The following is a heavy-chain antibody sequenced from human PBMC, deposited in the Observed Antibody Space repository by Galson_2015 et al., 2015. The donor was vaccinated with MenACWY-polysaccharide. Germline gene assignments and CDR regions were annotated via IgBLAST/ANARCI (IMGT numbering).Heavy chain of an antibody. CDR3: VRRLTSRCFDY. CDR1: GFTFSDYH. D-gene: IGHD2-8*01. Sequence: SLRLSCAASGFTFSDYHMSWIRQAPGKGLEWVSYISSSGSTISYADSVKGRFTISRDNAQNSLYLQVNSLRAEDTAVYYCVRRLTSRCFDYWGQGTLITVSS. CDR2: ISSSGSTI. J-gene: IGHJ4*02. V-gene: IGHV3-11*01.